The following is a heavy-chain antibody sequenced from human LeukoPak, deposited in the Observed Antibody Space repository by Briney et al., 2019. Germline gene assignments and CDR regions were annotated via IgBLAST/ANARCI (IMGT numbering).Heavy chain of an antibody. CDR1: GFTFSNYA. Sequence: GGSLRLSCAASGFTFSNYAMNWVRQAPGKGLEWVSAISGTGGSTYYADSVKGRFIISRDNSKNTLYLQMSSLSAEDTAVYYCANRGAVAGAAVPSFDYWGQGTLVTVSS. CDR2: ISGTGGST. J-gene: IGHJ4*02. D-gene: IGHD6-19*01. CDR3: ANRGAVAGAAVPSFDY. V-gene: IGHV3-23*01.